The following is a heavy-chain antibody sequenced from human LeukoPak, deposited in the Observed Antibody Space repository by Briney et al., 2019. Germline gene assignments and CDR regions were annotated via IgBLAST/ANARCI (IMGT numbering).Heavy chain of an antibody. J-gene: IGHJ6*03. CDR3: ARDQEYSSSFGYYYYYMDV. Sequence: PGGSLRLSCTVSGFTDSSNSMSWVRQAPGKGLEWVSFIYSGTIHYSDSVKGRFTISRDNSKNTLYLQMNSLRAEDTAVYYCARDQEYSSSFGYYYYYMDVWGKGTTVTVSS. CDR1: GFTDSSNS. V-gene: IGHV3-53*01. CDR2: IYSGTI. D-gene: IGHD6-6*01.